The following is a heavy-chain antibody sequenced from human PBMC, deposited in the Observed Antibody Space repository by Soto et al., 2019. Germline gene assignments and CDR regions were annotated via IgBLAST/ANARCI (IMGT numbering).Heavy chain of an antibody. D-gene: IGHD6-13*01. Sequence: SETLSLTCAVYGGSFSGYYWSWIRQPPGKGLEWIGEINHSGSTNYNPSLKSRVTISVDTSKNQFSLKLSSVTAADTAVYYCAGGEQQMVETYKWLDPWGQGPLVTVSS. CDR1: GGSFSGYY. CDR3: AGGEQQMVETYKWLDP. J-gene: IGHJ5*02. CDR2: INHSGST. V-gene: IGHV4-34*01.